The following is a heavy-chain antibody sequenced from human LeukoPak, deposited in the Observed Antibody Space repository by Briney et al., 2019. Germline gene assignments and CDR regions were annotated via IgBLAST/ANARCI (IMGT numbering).Heavy chain of an antibody. CDR1: ASSISSSTYY. CDR2: IYYSGST. CDR3: ARYDVSGGYRFDY. J-gene: IGHJ4*02. V-gene: IGHV4-39*01. Sequence: PSETLSLTCSVSASSISSSTYYCAWVRQPPWKGLEWIPSIYYSGSTYYKESLKSRVTIYADTSKNQVSLKVSSVTAADTAVYYCARYDVSGGYRFDYWGQGTLVTVYS. D-gene: IGHD2-15*01.